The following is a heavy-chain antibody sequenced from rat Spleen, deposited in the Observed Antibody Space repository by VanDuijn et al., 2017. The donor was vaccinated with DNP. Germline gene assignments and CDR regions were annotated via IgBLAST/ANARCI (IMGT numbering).Heavy chain of an antibody. CDR1: GYSITSSY. CDR3: ARWKIGPHYFDY. CDR2: ISYSGRT. J-gene: IGHJ2*01. V-gene: IGHV3-1*01. D-gene: IGHD1-5*01. Sequence: EVQLQESGPGLLKPSQSLSLTCSVTGYSITSSYRWSWIRKFPGNKMEWIGHISYSGRTTYNPSLKSRISITRDTSKNQFFLQLNSVSPEDTATYYCARWKIGPHYFDYWGQGVMVTVSS.